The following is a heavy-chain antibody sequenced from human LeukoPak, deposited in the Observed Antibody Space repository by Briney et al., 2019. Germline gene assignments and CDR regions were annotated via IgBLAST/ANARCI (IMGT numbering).Heavy chain of an antibody. J-gene: IGHJ4*02. Sequence: SETLSLTCTVSGGSISSGGYSWSWIRQPPGKGLEWIGYIYHSGSTYYNPSLKSRVTISVDTSKNQFSLKLSSVTAVDTAVYYCARKENVYYYFDYWGQGTLVTVSS. D-gene: IGHD3-10*01. CDR3: ARKENVYYYFDY. CDR2: IYHSGST. V-gene: IGHV4-30-2*01. CDR1: GGSISSGGYS.